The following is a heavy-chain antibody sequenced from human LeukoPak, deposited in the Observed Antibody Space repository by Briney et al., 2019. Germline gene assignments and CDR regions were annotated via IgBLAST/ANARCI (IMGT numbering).Heavy chain of an antibody. Sequence: GESLKISCKGSGYSFTKYWIGWVRQMPGKGLEWMGIIYPGDSDTRYRPSFQGQVTISADKSISTAYLQWSSLKASDTAIYYCARLRTTVITPWFFDYWGQGTLVTVSS. CDR2: IYPGDSDT. D-gene: IGHD4-23*01. CDR1: GYSFTKYW. J-gene: IGHJ4*02. CDR3: ARLRTTVITPWFFDY. V-gene: IGHV5-51*01.